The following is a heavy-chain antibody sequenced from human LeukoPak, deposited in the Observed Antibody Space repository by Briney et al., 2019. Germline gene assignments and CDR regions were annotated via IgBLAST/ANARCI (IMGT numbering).Heavy chain of an antibody. CDR3: ARGRTYYYGSSGYFDY. CDR1: GFTFSSYA. J-gene: IGHJ4*02. CDR2: ISGSGGST. Sequence: GGSLRLSCAASGFTFSSYAMSWVRQAPGKGLEWVSAISGSGGSTYYADSVKGRFTISRDNSKNTLYLQMNSLRAEDTAVYYCARGRTYYYGSSGYFDYWGQGTLVTVSS. V-gene: IGHV3-23*01. D-gene: IGHD3-22*01.